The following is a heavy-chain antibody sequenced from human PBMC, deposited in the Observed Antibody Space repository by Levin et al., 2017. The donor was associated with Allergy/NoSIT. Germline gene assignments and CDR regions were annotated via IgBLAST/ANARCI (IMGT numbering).Heavy chain of an antibody. Sequence: SQTLSLTCTVSGGSVSSGSYYWSWIRQPPGKGLEWIGYIYYSGSTNYNPSLKSRVTISVDTSKNQFSLKLSSVTAADTAVYYCARGALTGTTGWFDPWGQGTLVTVSS. CDR1: GGSVSSGSYY. CDR3: ARGALTGTTGWFDP. V-gene: IGHV4-61*01. J-gene: IGHJ5*02. CDR2: IYYSGST. D-gene: IGHD1/OR15-1a*01.